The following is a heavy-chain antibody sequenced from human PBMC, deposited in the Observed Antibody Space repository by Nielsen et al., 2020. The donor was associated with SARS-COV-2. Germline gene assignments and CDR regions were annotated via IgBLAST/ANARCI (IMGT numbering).Heavy chain of an antibody. J-gene: IGHJ4*02. CDR1: GFTFNWYY. D-gene: IGHD3-10*01. CDR2: IGTSGSAI. Sequence: GESLKISCAASGFTFNWYYMSWIRQAPGKGLEWVSYIGTSGSAIDYADSVKGRFTISRDNAKNSLYLQMNSLRAEDTAVYYCARPGSGSYRAWLDYWGQGTLVTVSS. V-gene: IGHV3-11*04. CDR3: ARPGSGSYRAWLDY.